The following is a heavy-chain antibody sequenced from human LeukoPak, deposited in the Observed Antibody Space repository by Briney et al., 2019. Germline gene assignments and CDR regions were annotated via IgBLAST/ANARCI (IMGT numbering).Heavy chain of an antibody. CDR3: ARDPNYDSSGYSLYWYFDL. J-gene: IGHJ2*01. V-gene: IGHV4-4*07. Sequence: SETLSLTCTVSGGSISSYYWSWIRQPAGKGLEWIGRIYTSGSTNYNPSLKSRVTMSVDTSKNQFSLKLSSVTAANTAVYYCARDPNYDSSGYSLYWYFDLWGRGTLVTVSS. CDR1: GGSISSYY. D-gene: IGHD3-22*01. CDR2: IYTSGST.